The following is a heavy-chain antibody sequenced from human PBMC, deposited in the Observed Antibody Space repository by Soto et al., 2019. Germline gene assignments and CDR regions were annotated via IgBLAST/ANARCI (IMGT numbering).Heavy chain of an antibody. CDR2: IIPIFGTA. Sequence: QVQLVQSGAEVKKPGSSVKVSCKASGGTFSSYAISWVRQAPGQGLEWMGGIIPIFGTANYTQKFQGRVTITADESTSTAYMELSSLRSADTAVYYCARVPNRFLVWPGGDYWGQGTLVTVSS. J-gene: IGHJ4*02. CDR3: ARVPNRFLVWPGGDY. V-gene: IGHV1-69*12. D-gene: IGHD3-3*01. CDR1: GGTFSSYA.